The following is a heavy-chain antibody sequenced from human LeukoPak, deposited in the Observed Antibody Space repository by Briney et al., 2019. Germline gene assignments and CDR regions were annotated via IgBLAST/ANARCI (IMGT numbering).Heavy chain of an antibody. CDR3: AGCGGDCYSPDS. Sequence: GGSLRLSCAASGFTFSSYWLHWVRQAPGEGLVWVSRISTDGTSTSYADSVKGRFTISRDNAKNTLYLQMNSLRAEDTAVYYCAGCGGDCYSPDSWGQGALVTVSS. CDR2: ISTDGTST. J-gene: IGHJ4*02. V-gene: IGHV3-74*01. CDR1: GFTFSSYW. D-gene: IGHD2-21*01.